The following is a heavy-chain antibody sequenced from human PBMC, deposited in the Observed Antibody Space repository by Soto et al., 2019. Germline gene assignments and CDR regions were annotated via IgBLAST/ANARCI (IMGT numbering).Heavy chain of an antibody. CDR1: VFTFSNYN. CDR3: AREGALKPFSS. J-gene: IGHJ5*02. CDR2: ISGTSVYI. V-gene: IGHV3-21*01. Sequence: PRWSLRLSCLASVFTFSNYNMNWFRQAPGKGLEWVSHISGTSVYIHYADSVKGRFTISRDNAKNSVYLQMDSLRVEDTAVYYCAREGALKPFSSWGQGALVTVSS.